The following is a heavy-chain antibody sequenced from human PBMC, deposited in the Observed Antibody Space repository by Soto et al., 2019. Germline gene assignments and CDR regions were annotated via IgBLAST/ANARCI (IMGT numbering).Heavy chain of an antibody. J-gene: IGHJ4*02. V-gene: IGHV4-59*01. CDR2: IFHTGNT. D-gene: IGHD3-10*01. CDR1: GDSFSSYY. CDR3: AALDGALDY. Sequence: SETLSLTCTVSGDSFSSYYWTWIRQPPGKRLEWVAYIFHTGNTNYNPSLKSQVTISVDTSKNQFSLKPRSVTPADTAVYYCAALDGALDYWGPGTLVTVSS.